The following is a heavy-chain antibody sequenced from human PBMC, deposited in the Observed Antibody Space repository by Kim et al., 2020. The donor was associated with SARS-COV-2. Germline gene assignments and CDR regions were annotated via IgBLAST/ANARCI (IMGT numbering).Heavy chain of an antibody. D-gene: IGHD3-10*01. V-gene: IGHV4-59*08. Sequence: SLKGRVTILVDTSKNQFSLRLSSVTAADTAVYYCARRMDSGSYYLYYFDYWGQGTLVTVSS. J-gene: IGHJ4*02. CDR3: ARRMDSGSYYLYYFDY.